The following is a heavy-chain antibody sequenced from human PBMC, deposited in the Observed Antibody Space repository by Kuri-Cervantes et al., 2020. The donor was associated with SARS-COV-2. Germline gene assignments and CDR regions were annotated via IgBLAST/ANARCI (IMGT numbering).Heavy chain of an antibody. V-gene: IGHV3-9*01. CDR2: ISWNSGSI. D-gene: IGHD2/OR15-2a*01. CDR3: AKDFLARLGAFDI. J-gene: IGHJ3*02. Sequence: LSLTCAASGFTFSSYSMHWVRQAPGKGLEWVSGISWNSGSIGYADSVKGRFTISRDNAKNSLYLQMNSLRAEDTALYYCAKDFLARLGAFDIWGQGTMVTVSS. CDR1: GFTFSSYS.